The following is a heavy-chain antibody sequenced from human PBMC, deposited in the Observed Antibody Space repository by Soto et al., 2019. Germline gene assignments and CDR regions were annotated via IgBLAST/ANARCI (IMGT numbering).Heavy chain of an antibody. CDR3: AKDLDYYGSGSYYDY. CDR2: ISGSGGST. V-gene: IGHV3-23*01. J-gene: IGHJ4*02. Sequence: EVQLLESGGGLVQPGGSLRLSCAASGFTFSSYAMSWVGQAPGKGLEWFSAISGSGGSTYYADSVKGRFTISRDNSKDTRYLQMTSLRAEDTAVYYCAKDLDYYGSGSYYDYWGQGTLVTVSS. D-gene: IGHD3-10*01. CDR1: GFTFSSYA.